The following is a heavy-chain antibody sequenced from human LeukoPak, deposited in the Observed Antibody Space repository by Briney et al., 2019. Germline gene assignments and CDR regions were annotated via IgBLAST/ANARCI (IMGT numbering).Heavy chain of an antibody. D-gene: IGHD4-17*01. Sequence: GGSLRLSSAASVFTLSTYGFHWVRQAPGKGLEWVAFIPSDGSDNYYANSVQGRFNISRDNSKSTLYLQMNSLRSEDAAVYYCAKGLGDYDDFRLGYWGQGTLVTVSS. CDR2: IPSDGSDN. V-gene: IGHV3-30*02. CDR1: VFTLSTYG. J-gene: IGHJ4*02. CDR3: AKGLGDYDDFRLGY.